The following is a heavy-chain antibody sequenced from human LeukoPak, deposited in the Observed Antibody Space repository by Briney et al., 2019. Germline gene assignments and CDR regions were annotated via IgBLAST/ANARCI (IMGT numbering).Heavy chain of an antibody. Sequence: GGSLRLSCEASQLSFSRYSMNWVRQAPGKGLEWVSSISSSGSTIYYADSVKGRFTISRDNAKNSLYLQMNSLRAEDTAVYYCARDSLRLSYSQIDYWGQGTLVTVSS. V-gene: IGHV3-48*04. CDR2: ISSSGSTI. D-gene: IGHD4-11*01. J-gene: IGHJ4*02. CDR1: QLSFSRYS. CDR3: ARDSLRLSYSQIDY.